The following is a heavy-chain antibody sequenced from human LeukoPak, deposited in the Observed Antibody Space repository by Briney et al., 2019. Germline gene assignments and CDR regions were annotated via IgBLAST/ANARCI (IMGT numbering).Heavy chain of an antibody. V-gene: IGHV3-21*01. CDR1: GFTFSSYS. J-gene: IGHJ6*04. CDR3: ARDKSSLLWFGELSGPLDV. D-gene: IGHD3-10*01. CDR2: ISSSSSYI. Sequence: PGGSLRLSCAASGFTFSSYSMNWVRQAPGKGLEWVSSISSSSSYIYYADSVKGRFTISRDNAKNSLYLQMNSLRAEDTAVYYCARDKSSLLWFGELSGPLDVWGKGTTVTVSS.